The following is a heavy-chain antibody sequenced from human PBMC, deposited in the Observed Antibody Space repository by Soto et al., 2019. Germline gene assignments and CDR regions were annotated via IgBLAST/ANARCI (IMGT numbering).Heavy chain of an antibody. V-gene: IGHV3-15*01. D-gene: IGHD3-16*02. Sequence: EVQLVESGGGFVKPGGSLRLSCAASGITFSNSWMSWVRQPPGEGLEWVARILSVSDGDRTDYAAPVKGSFTISRDDSENTLYLDINTVRIEDPGVYYCSTDACIRGNYRYRWAFWGQGTRVTVSS. CDR2: ILSVSDGDRT. CDR3: STDACIRGNYRYRWAF. CDR1: GITFSNSW. J-gene: IGHJ4*02.